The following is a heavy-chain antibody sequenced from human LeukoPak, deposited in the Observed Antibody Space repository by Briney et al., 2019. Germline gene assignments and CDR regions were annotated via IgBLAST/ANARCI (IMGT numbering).Heavy chain of an antibody. J-gene: IGHJ4*02. CDR1: GASIASSSYY. D-gene: IGHD2-15*01. CDR3: ARGGGYCSGGKCHTFDS. V-gene: IGHV4-39*07. CDR2: IYDSD. Sequence: SETLSLTCTVSGASIASSSYYWSRIRQPPGKGLELIGNIYDSDLYNPSLKSRVTISVDTSKNQFSLRLSSATAADTAMYYCARGGGYCSGGKCHTFDSWGQGTLVTVSS.